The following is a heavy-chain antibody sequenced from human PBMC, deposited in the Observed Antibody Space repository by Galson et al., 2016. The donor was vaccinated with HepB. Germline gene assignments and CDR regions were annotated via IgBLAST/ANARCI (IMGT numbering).Heavy chain of an antibody. CDR3: ARSWREGVVVEPAAIGLFDP. Sequence: SLRLSCAASGFTFSHYSMNWVRQAPGKGLEWVSSICSGSSYIYYADSVKGRFTISRDNAKNALYLQMNSLRTEDTAVDYCARSWREGVVVEPAAIGLFDPWGQGTLVTVSS. V-gene: IGHV3-21*01. CDR1: GFTFSHYS. D-gene: IGHD2-2*01. CDR2: ICSGSSYI. J-gene: IGHJ5*02.